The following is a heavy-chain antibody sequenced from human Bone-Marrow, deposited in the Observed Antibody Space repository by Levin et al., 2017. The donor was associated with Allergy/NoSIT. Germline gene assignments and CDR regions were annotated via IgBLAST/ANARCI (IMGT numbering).Heavy chain of an antibody. D-gene: IGHD4-17*01. J-gene: IGHJ4*02. CDR2: IFWDDSR. CDR3: ALFLYGDYTSYFDS. Sequence: QTLSLTCTFSGFSFTTSGVGVGWIRQPPGKALECLALIFWDDSRRYIPSLKNRLTVTRDSSKNQVVLTMTNMDPVDTATYYCALFLYGDYTSYFDSWGQGALVTVSS. V-gene: IGHV2-5*02. CDR1: GFSFTTSGVG.